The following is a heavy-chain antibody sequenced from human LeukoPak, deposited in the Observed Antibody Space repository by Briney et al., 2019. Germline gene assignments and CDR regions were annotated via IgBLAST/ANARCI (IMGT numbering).Heavy chain of an antibody. CDR3: ARHERSYFNDAFDI. Sequence: GGSLRLSCAASGFTFSSYAMSWVRQAPGKGLEWVSSISYSGGSTYYADSVKGRFTISRDNAKNSLYLQMNSLRAEDTALYHCARHERSYFNDAFDIWGQGTMVTVSS. V-gene: IGHV3-23*01. CDR1: GFTFSSYA. D-gene: IGHD1-26*01. J-gene: IGHJ3*02. CDR2: ISYSGGST.